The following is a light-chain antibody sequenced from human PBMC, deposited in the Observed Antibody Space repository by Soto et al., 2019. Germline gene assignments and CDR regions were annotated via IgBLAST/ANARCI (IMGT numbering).Light chain of an antibody. CDR3: QQYNNWPWT. CDR1: QSVSYN. CDR2: GAF. V-gene: IGKV3-15*01. Sequence: EIVMTQSPDTLSVSPGERATLSCRASQSVSYNLAWYQHKPSQAPRLLIYGAFTRATGIPARFSDSGSGTEFTLTISSLQSEDFAVYYCQQYNNWPWTFGQGTKVDIK. J-gene: IGKJ1*01.